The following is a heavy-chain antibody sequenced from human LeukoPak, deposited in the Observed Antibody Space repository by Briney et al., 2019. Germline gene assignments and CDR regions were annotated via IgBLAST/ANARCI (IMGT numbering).Heavy chain of an antibody. D-gene: IGHD4-23*01. CDR3: ARGYGGYLS. V-gene: IGHV3-7*04. J-gene: IGHJ5*02. Sequence: PGGSLRLSCAASGFTFSNYAMSWVRQAPGKGLEWVANIKQDGSEKYYVDSVKGRFTISRDNAKNSLYLQMNSLRAEDTAVYYCARGYGGYLSWGQGTLVTVSS. CDR2: IKQDGSEK. CDR1: GFTFSNYA.